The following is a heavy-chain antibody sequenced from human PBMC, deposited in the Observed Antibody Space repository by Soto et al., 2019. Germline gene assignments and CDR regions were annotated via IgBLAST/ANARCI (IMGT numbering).Heavy chain of an antibody. D-gene: IGHD6-19*01. Sequence: QVQLQESGPGVVKPSETLSLTCTVSGASVSSHHWTWIRQPPGKGLEWIGDYSDSASYSPSLKSRVTISADTSKNLVSLNLSSVTAADTAVYYCAAYRRGEGGRGYWGQGTLVTVSS. CDR1: GASVSSHH. CDR2: DYSDSA. CDR3: AAYRRGEGGRGY. V-gene: IGHV4-59*08. J-gene: IGHJ4*02.